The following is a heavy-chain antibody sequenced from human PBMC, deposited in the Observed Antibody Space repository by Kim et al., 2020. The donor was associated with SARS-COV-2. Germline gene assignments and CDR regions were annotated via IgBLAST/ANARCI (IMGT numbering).Heavy chain of an antibody. CDR2: AYYSGNT. CDR1: GGSLSSSSYY. D-gene: IGHD6-19*01. V-gene: IGHV4-39*01. Sequence: SETLSLTCTVSGGSLSSSSYYWGWIRQPPGKGLEWIGTAYYSGNTYSNPSRKSRVTISVDTSKNQFSLKLGSVTAAATAVYYWGRHRSYSSGWDVAFYY. J-gene: IGHJ6*01. CDR3: GRHRSYSSGWDVAFYY.